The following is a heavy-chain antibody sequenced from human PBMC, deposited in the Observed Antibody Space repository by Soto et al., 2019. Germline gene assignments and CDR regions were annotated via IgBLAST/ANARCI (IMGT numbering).Heavy chain of an antibody. J-gene: IGHJ3*02. CDR3: AKVEVGAFGI. D-gene: IGHD1-1*01. Sequence: PGESLKISCKGSGYSFTNFWIGWVRQMPGKGLEWMGIIYPGDSDTRYSPTFQGQVFISADKSISTAYLQWNSLKASDTAMYYCAKVEVGAFGIWGQGTMVTVSS. CDR2: IYPGDSDT. V-gene: IGHV5-51*01. CDR1: GYSFTNFW.